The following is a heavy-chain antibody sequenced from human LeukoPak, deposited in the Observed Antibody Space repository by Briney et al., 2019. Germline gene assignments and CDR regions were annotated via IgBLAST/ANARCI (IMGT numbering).Heavy chain of an antibody. CDR1: GFTFRRYN. CDR3: ARSAHPCVHETDA. Sequence: GGSLRLSCAASGFTFRRYNMTWVRQAPGKGLEWLSYITASNTINYADSVKGRFHMSRDNAKISLYLQMNSLRDEDAAVCYCARSAHPCVHETDAWGQGTLVTVSS. D-gene: IGHD6-6*01. CDR2: ITASNTI. J-gene: IGHJ5*02. V-gene: IGHV3-48*02.